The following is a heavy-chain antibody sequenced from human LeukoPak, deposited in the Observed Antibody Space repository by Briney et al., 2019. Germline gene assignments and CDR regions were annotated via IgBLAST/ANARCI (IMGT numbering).Heavy chain of an antibody. D-gene: IGHD3-22*01. CDR3: ARDYYDSSAHTWDGY. CDR1: GFTFSSYS. Sequence: GGSLRLSCAASGFTFSSYSMNWVRQAPGKGLEWVSYISSSSSTIYYADSVKGRFTISRDNAKNSLYLQMNSLRAEDTAVYYCARDYYDSSAHTWDGYWGQGTLVTVSS. V-gene: IGHV3-48*04. J-gene: IGHJ4*02. CDR2: ISSSSSTI.